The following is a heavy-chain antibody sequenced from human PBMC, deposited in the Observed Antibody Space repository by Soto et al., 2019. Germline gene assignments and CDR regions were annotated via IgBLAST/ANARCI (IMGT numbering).Heavy chain of an antibody. V-gene: IGHV1-46*01. D-gene: IGHD6-19*01. CDR3: ARGSVAGRRFDY. CDR2: INPNGGST. J-gene: IGHJ4*02. CDR1: GYTFTSYY. Sequence: QVQLVQSGAEVKKPGASVKVSCKASGYTFTSYYIHWVRQAPGQGLEWMGIINPNGGSTSYAQKFQGRATMTRXTSTSTXYXXLXSXRSEDTAMYYCARGSVAGRRFDYWGQGTLVTVSS.